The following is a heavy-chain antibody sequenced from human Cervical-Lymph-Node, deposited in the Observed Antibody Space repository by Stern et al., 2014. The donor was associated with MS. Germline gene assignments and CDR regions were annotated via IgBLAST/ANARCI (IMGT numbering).Heavy chain of an antibody. Sequence: EVQLVQSGAEVRKPGESLEISCKASGYDFTNYWIGWVRQMPGEGLEWMAIINPSDSKTKYSPSFRGQVTISVDKTISTAYLQWSSLKASDTVMYYCARFGGSWDLHDWGQGTLVTVSS. D-gene: IGHD2-15*01. V-gene: IGHV5-51*03. CDR1: GYDFTNYW. CDR3: ARFGGSWDLHD. CDR2: INPSDSKT. J-gene: IGHJ4*02.